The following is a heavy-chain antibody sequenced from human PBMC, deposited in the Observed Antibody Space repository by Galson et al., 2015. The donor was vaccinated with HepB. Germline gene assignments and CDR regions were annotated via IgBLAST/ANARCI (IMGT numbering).Heavy chain of an antibody. V-gene: IGHV3-30-3*01. J-gene: IGHJ6*03. CDR2: ISYDGSNK. CDR3: ARGQDSTSYYYYMDV. Sequence: SLRLSCAASGFTFSSYAMHWVRQAPGKGLEWVAVISYDGSNKYYADSVKGRFTISRDNSKNTLYLQMNSLRAEDTAVYYCARGQDSTSYYYYMDVWGKGTTVTVSS. D-gene: IGHD6-6*01. CDR1: GFTFSSYA.